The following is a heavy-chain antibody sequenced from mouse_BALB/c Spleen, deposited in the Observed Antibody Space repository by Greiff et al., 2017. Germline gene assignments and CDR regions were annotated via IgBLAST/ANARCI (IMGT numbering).Heavy chain of an antibody. J-gene: IGHJ3*01. CDR1: GFTFSSYT. Sequence: EVQVVESGGGLVQPGGSLKLSCAASGFTFSSYTMSWVRQTPEKRLEWVAYISNGGGSTYYPDTVKGRFTISRDNAKNTLYLQMSSLKSEDTAMYYCARQGYGNWFAYWGQGTLVTVSA. D-gene: IGHD2-10*02. V-gene: IGHV5-12-2*01. CDR3: ARQGYGNWFAY. CDR2: ISNGGGST.